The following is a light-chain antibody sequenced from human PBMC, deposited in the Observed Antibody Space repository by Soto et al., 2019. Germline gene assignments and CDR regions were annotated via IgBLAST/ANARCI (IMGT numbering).Light chain of an antibody. CDR2: RAF. CDR1: LSVSSD. J-gene: IGKJ4*01. V-gene: IGKV3-15*01. CDR3: QQYNSWPLT. Sequence: PGERATLSCRASLSVSSDLAWYRQKPGQAPRLLIYRAFTRATGIPARFSGSGFGTDFTLTISSLQSEDFAVYYCQQYNSWPLTFGGGTKVEIK.